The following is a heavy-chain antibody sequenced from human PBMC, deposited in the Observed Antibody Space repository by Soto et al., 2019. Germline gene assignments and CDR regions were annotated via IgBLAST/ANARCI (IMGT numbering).Heavy chain of an antibody. J-gene: IGHJ3*02. D-gene: IGHD7-27*01. CDR2: INHSGST. Sequence: SETLSLTCAVYGGSFSGYYWSWIRQPPGKGLEWIGEINHSGSTNYNPSLKSRVTISVDTSKNQFSLKLSSVTAADTAVYYCARGPITGDQRDDAFDIWGQGTMVTVSS. V-gene: IGHV4-34*01. CDR3: ARGPITGDQRDDAFDI. CDR1: GGSFSGYY.